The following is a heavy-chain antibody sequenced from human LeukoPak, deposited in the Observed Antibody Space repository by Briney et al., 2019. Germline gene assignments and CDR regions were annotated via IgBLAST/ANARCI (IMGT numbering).Heavy chain of an antibody. J-gene: IGHJ4*02. D-gene: IGHD1-26*01. CDR3: VRGASGGHYVIDY. Sequence: GGSLRLSCAASGFTYGNYLMHWVRQAPGKGLVWVSRISPDGRSTNYADFVKGRFTVSRDNAMNTVYLQMNSLRTEDTAVYYCVRGASGGHYVIDYWGQGTLVTVSS. V-gene: IGHV3-74*01. CDR2: ISPDGRST. CDR1: GFTYGNYL.